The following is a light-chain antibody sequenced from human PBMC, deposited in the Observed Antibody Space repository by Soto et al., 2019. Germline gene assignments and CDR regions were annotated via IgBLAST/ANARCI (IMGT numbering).Light chain of an antibody. Sequence: EIVMTQSPATLSVSPGETATLSCRASQRVGINLAWYQQKPGQAPRLLIYSASTRASGIPDRFSGSGSGTEFTLTISSLQSEDFAFFYCQQYDGWNRKCGQGTKVDIK. J-gene: IGKJ1*01. V-gene: IGKV3-15*01. CDR3: QQYDGWNRK. CDR1: QRVGIN. CDR2: SAS.